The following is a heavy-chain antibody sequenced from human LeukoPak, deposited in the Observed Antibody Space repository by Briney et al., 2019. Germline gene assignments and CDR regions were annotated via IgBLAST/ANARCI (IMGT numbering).Heavy chain of an antibody. CDR3: ARTGLSNYYDFWSGYF. CDR1: GYTFTGYY. Sequence: ASVKVSCKASGYTFTGYYMHWVRQAPGQGLEWMGWINPNSGGTNYAQKFQGRVTMTRDTSISTAYMELSRLRSDDTAVYYCARTGLSNYYDFWSGYFWGQEPWSPSPQ. CDR2: INPNSGGT. V-gene: IGHV1-2*02. D-gene: IGHD3-3*01. J-gene: IGHJ4*01.